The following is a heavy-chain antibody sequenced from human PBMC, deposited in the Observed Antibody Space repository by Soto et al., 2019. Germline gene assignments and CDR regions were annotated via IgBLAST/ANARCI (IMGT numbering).Heavy chain of an antibody. D-gene: IGHD3-3*01. J-gene: IGHJ6*02. CDR2: ISDDGSNK. V-gene: IGHV3-30*18. Sequence: PGGSLRLSCAASGFTFSSYGMHWVRHAPGKGLEWVAFISDDGSNKYYADSMKGRFTRSRDNSKSTPYLQMSSLRVEDTAVYYCTKRRNVLRFLEWSSGMEVWGQGTTVTVSS. CDR3: TKRRNVLRFLEWSSGMEV. CDR1: GFTFSSYG.